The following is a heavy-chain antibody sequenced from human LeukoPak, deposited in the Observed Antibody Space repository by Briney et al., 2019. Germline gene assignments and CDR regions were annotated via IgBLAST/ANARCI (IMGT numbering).Heavy chain of an antibody. D-gene: IGHD6-13*01. J-gene: IGHJ5*01. Sequence: XTGDYMDXGRQAXGXXXGXXXWINPNRGGTNYAQKLQGGVTMTRDSASSTAYMELSRLRSDDTAVYYCARVVAAAGRNNWFDSWGQGPLATVSS. CDR2: INPNRGGT. CDR3: ARVVAAAGRNNWFDS. CDR1: XTGDY. V-gene: IGHV1-2*02.